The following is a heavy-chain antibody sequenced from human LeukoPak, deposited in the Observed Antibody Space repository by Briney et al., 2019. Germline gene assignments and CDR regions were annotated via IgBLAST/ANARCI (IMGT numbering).Heavy chain of an antibody. Sequence: PSETLSLTCAVYGGSFSGYYWSWIRQPPGKGLEWIGEINHSGSTNYNSSLKSRVTISVDTSKNQFSLTLSSVTAADTAVYYCATRPDIASTGPGWFDPWGQGTLVTVCS. CDR1: GGSFSGYY. CDR2: INHSGST. V-gene: IGHV4-34*01. CDR3: ATRPDIASTGPGWFDP. J-gene: IGHJ5*02. D-gene: IGHD6-13*01.